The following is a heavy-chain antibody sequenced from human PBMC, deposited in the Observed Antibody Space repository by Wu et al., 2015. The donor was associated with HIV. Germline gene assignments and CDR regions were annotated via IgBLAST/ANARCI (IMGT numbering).Heavy chain of an antibody. CDR1: GDIFSDYG. J-gene: IGHJ4*02. D-gene: IGHD4-11*01. CDR2: INPSGGAT. Sequence: QVQLVQSGAEVKKPGASVKVSCKASGDIFSDYGVHWVRQAPGQGLEWMGWINPSGGATIYAEAFEGRVTVTTDTSMKTVYMELESLTSGDTAMYFCARDATPITTEFDYWGQGTLITVSS. CDR3: ARDATPITTEFDY. V-gene: IGHV1-2*02.